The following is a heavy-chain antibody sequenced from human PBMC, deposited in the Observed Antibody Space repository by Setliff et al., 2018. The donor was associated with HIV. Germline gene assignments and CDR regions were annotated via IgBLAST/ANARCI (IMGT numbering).Heavy chain of an antibody. D-gene: IGHD4-17*01. CDR2: IKSKSDGETT. Sequence: PGGSLRLSCEASGFTFTNAWMNWVRQAPGKGLEWVGRIKSKSDGETTDYAAPVKGRFTISRHASRETVYLQMNSLKSEDTAVYYCADYGPLGVIWGQGTSVTVSS. CDR3: ADYGPLGVI. CDR1: GFTFTNAW. J-gene: IGHJ4*02. V-gene: IGHV3-15*01.